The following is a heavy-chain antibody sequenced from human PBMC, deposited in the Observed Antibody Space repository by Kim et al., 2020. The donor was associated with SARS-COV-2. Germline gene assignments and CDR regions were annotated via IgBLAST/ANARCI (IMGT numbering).Heavy chain of an antibody. CDR1: GGTFSSYA. CDR3: ATYTVTTNYYYYGMDV. Sequence: SVKVSCKASGGTFSSYAISWVRQAPGQGLEWMGGIIPIFGTANYAQKFQGRVTITADESTSTAYMELSSLRSEDTAVYYCATYTVTTNYYYYGMDVWGQGAPGTVS. CDR2: IIPIFGTA. J-gene: IGHJ6*02. D-gene: IGHD4-17*01. V-gene: IGHV1-69*13.